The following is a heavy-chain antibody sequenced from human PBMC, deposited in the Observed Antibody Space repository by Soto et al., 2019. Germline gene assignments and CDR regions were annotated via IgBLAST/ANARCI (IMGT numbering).Heavy chain of an antibody. CDR1: GFTLSSYW. Sequence: EVQLVESGGGLVQPGGSLRLSCAASGFTLSSYWMHWARQAPGKGLVWVSRISSDGSSTNYADSVKGRFTISRDNAKNTRHLQIDSLRVEDSAVYYCARVPHCTSSSCYTSFDTWGQGTLVTVSS. V-gene: IGHV3-74*01. J-gene: IGHJ4*02. CDR3: ARVPHCTSSSCYTSFDT. D-gene: IGHD2-2*02. CDR2: ISSDGSST.